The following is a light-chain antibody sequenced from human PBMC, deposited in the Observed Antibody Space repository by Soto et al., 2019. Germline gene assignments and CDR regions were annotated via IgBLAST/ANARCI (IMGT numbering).Light chain of an antibody. Sequence: EIVLAQSPVTLSLSPGERATLSCRASQSVTNSFLAWYQQKPGQAPRLLIYGASRRATGIPDRFTGSGSGTDFTLTISRLEPEDFAVYSCQQYVSSPWAFGQGTKVEI. J-gene: IGKJ1*01. V-gene: IGKV3-20*01. CDR1: QSVTNSF. CDR2: GAS. CDR3: QQYVSSPWA.